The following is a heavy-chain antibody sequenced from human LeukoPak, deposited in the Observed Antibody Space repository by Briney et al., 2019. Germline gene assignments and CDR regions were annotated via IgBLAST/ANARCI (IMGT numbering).Heavy chain of an antibody. V-gene: IGHV1-8*01. D-gene: IGHD5-12*01. CDR1: GYTFTSYD. CDR2: MNPNNGDT. J-gene: IGHJ4*02. CDR3: AKRGGTLYSGYDWGSFDY. Sequence: GASVKVSCKASGYTFTSYDISWVRHATGQGLEWMGWMNPNNGDTGYVQQFQGRVTMTRNTSISTAYMELSSLRAEDTALYYCAKRGGTLYSGYDWGSFDYWGQGTLVTVSS.